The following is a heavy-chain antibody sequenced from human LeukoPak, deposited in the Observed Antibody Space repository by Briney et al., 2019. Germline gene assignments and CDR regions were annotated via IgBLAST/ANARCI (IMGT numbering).Heavy chain of an antibody. CDR2: IGAKGDT. D-gene: IGHD3-22*01. J-gene: IGHJ6*03. CDR1: GASISDNF. CDR3: ARLSHYYDGRGRYMDV. Sequence: SETLSLTCTVSGASISDNFWSWIRQPPGEGLEWIAFIGAKGDTNYNPSLRSRVTISIDTSKNQFSLELRSVTAADTAVYYCARLSHYYDGRGRYMDVWGIGTTVTVSS. V-gene: IGHV4-4*08.